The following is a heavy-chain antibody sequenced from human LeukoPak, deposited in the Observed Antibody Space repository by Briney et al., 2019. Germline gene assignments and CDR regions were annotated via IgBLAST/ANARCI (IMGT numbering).Heavy chain of an antibody. V-gene: IGHV4-34*01. Sequence: SETLSLTCAVYGGSFSGYYWSSIPQPPGKGLEWIGEINHSGSTNYNPSLKSRVTISVDTSKNQFSLKLSSVTAADTAVYYCARGAPITIFGVVITHRAYFDYWGQGTLVTVSS. CDR3: ARGAPITIFGVVITHRAYFDY. CDR1: GGSFSGYY. CDR2: INHSGST. J-gene: IGHJ4*02. D-gene: IGHD3-3*01.